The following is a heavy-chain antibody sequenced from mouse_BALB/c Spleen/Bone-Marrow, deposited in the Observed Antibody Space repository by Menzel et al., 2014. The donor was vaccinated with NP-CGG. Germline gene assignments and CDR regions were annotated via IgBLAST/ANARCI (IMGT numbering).Heavy chain of an antibody. CDR3: ASSRAMDY. J-gene: IGHJ4*01. Sequence: EVQLQQSGPDLVKPGASVKMSCKASGYTFTDYYIKWVRQSHGKRLEWIGDINPNNGNVFYNEKFKGKTSLTVDKSSTSAYMQLNSLTSEDSAVYYCASSRAMDYWGQGTSVTVSS. V-gene: IGHV1-26*01. CDR2: INPNNGNV. CDR1: GYTFTDYY.